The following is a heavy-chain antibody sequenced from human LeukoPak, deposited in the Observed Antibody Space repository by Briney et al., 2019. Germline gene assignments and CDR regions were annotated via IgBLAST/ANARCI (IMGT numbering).Heavy chain of an antibody. CDR3: ARRPIPFMTTVPNYYYYGMDV. J-gene: IGHJ6*02. D-gene: IGHD4-17*01. V-gene: IGHV4-59*12. CDR2: IYYSGST. Sequence: PSETLSLTCTVSGGPISSYYWSWIRQPPGKGLEWIGYIYYSGSTNYNPSLKSRVTISVDTSKNQFSLKLSSVTAADTAVYYCARRPIPFMTTVPNYYYYGMDVWGQGTTVTVSS. CDR1: GGPISSYY.